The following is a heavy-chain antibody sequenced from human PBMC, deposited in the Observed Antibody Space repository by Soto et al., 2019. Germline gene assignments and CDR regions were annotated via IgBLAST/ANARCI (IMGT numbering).Heavy chain of an antibody. V-gene: IGHV4-39*01. Sequence: SETLSFTCTVSGGSISSSSYYWGWIRQPPGKGLEWIGSIYYSGSTYYNLSLKSRVTISVDTSKNQFSLKLSSVTAADTAVYYCARQTYRGEVTFPGEDFDYWGQGTLVTVSS. D-gene: IGHD2-21*02. CDR2: IYYSGST. J-gene: IGHJ4*02. CDR1: GGSISSSSYY. CDR3: ARQTYRGEVTFPGEDFDY.